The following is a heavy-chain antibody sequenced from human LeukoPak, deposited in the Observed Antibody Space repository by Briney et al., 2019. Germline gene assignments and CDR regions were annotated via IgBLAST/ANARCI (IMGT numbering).Heavy chain of an antibody. D-gene: IGHD3-9*01. V-gene: IGHV3-53*01. Sequence: PGGSLRLSCAASGFTVSSNYMSWVRQAPGKGLEWVSVIYSGGSTYYADSVKGRFTISRDNAKNTLYLQMDSLRAEDTAVYYCARAVTGYFDYWGQGTLVTVSS. J-gene: IGHJ4*02. CDR1: GFTVSSNY. CDR2: IYSGGST. CDR3: ARAVTGYFDY.